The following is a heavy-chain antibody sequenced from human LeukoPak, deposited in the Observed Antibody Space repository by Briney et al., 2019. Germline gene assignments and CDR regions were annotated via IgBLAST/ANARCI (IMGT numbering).Heavy chain of an antibody. CDR2: IGGNTGII. CDR3: VRDHLFAFDY. Sequence: GGSLRLSCEAPGFTFNIFSMNWVRQAPGKGLEWLSYIGGNTGIIWYADSVKGRFTISRDNAKNSLYLQMNSLGVEDTAVYFCVRDHLFAFDYWGRGALITVSS. CDR1: GFTFNIFS. J-gene: IGHJ4*02. V-gene: IGHV3-48*01.